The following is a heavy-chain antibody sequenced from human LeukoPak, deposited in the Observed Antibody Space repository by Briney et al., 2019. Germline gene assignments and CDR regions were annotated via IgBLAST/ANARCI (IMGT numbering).Heavy chain of an antibody. D-gene: IGHD5-12*01. J-gene: IGHJ4*02. V-gene: IGHV1-18*01. CDR1: GYTFTSSG. Sequence: ASVKVSCKASGYTFTSSGISWVRQAPGQGLEWMGWISAYNGNTNYAQKLQDRVTLTTDTSTSTAYMELRSLRSDDTAVYYCARTGGGYGAYYSDYWGQGTLVTVSS. CDR3: ARTGGGYGAYYSDY. CDR2: ISAYNGNT.